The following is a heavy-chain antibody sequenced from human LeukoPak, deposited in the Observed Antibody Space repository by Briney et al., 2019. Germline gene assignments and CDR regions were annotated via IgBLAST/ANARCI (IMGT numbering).Heavy chain of an antibody. D-gene: IGHD2-2*01. CDR1: GFTFSDYW. CDR3: ARDEPQGYCSSTSCYEGDY. CDR2: INEDGSRK. J-gene: IGHJ4*02. V-gene: IGHV3-7*01. Sequence: GGSLRLSCAASGFTFSDYWMTWVRQTPGKGLEWVANINEDGSRKYHVDSVEGRLTISRDNAKNALYLQMNSLRAEDTAVYYCARDEPQGYCSSTSCYEGDYWGQGTLVTVSS.